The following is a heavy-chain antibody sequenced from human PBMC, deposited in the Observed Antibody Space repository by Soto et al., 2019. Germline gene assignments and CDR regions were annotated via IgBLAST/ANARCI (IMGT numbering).Heavy chain of an antibody. CDR2: IYYSGIT. Sequence: PSETLSLTCTVSGGSISSGGYYWSWIRQHPGKGLEWIGYIYYSGITYYNPSLKSRVTILVDTSKKQFSLKLSSVTAADTAVYCCARGSRRDTTMVLDAYDIWGQGTMVTVSS. J-gene: IGHJ3*02. CDR3: ARGSRRDTTMVLDAYDI. D-gene: IGHD5-18*01. V-gene: IGHV4-31*03. CDR1: GGSISSGGYY.